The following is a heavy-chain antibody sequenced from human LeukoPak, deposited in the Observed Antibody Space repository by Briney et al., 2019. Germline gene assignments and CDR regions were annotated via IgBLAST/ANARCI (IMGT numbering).Heavy chain of an antibody. D-gene: IGHD3-10*01. CDR3: AGGSGSYHPLYYYYMDV. CDR2: ISGSGGST. V-gene: IGHV3-23*01. Sequence: PGGPLRLSCAASGFTFSSYAMSWVRQAPGKGLEWVSAISGSGGSTYYADSVKGRFTISRDNSKNTLYLQMNSLRAEDTAVYYCAGGSGSYHPLYYYYMDVWGKGTTVTVSS. J-gene: IGHJ6*03. CDR1: GFTFSSYA.